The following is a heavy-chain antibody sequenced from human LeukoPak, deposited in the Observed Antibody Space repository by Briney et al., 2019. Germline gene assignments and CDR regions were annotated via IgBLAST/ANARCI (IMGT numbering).Heavy chain of an antibody. V-gene: IGHV3-23*01. D-gene: IGHD3-16*01. J-gene: IGHJ4*02. CDR3: AKIAHGRVWDHFDS. CDR1: EFTFANYA. Sequence: PGGSLRLSCAASEFTFANYAMGWVRQAPGKGLEFVTSTSGSGDTIYYADSVKGRFTISRDNSKNTLYLQMNSLRVEDTAVYYCAKIAHGRVWDHFDSWGQGTLVTVSS. CDR2: TSGSGDTI.